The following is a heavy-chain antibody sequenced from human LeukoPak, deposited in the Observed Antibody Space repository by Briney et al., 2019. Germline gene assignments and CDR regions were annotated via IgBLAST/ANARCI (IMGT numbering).Heavy chain of an antibody. CDR1: GGSFSGYY. Sequence: SKTLSLTCAVYGGSFSGYYWSWIRQPPGKGLEWIGEINHSGSTNYNPSLKSRVTISVDTSKNQFSLKLSSVTAADTAVYYCARGVPDYDFWSAPVGHKWFDPWGQGTLVTVSS. J-gene: IGHJ5*02. D-gene: IGHD3-3*01. CDR3: ARGVPDYDFWSAPVGHKWFDP. CDR2: INHSGST. V-gene: IGHV4-34*01.